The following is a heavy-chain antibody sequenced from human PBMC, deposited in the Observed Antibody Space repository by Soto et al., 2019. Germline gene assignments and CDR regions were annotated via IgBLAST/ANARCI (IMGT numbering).Heavy chain of an antibody. D-gene: IGHD3-10*01. V-gene: IGHV3-9*01. J-gene: IGHJ4*02. Sequence: LRLSCAASGFTFDDYAMHWVRQAPGKGLEWVSGISWNSGSIGYADSVKGRFTISRDNAKNSLYLQMNSLRAEDTALYYCAKESIYGSGSYGYFDYWGQGTLVTVSS. CDR2: ISWNSGSI. CDR1: GFTFDDYA. CDR3: AKESIYGSGSYGYFDY.